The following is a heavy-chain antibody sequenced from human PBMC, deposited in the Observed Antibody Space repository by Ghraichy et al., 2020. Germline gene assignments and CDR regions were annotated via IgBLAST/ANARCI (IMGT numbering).Heavy chain of an antibody. CDR1: GASISSGDFY. J-gene: IGHJ5*02. Sequence: SETLSLTCTVSGASISSGDFYWSWFRQPPGKGLEWIGYIYDTMKSRYNPSLKSRGSISVDTSKNQFSLRMSSVTAADTAVYYCASRGTGGVYSFDPWGQGTLVTVSS. D-gene: IGHD2-8*02. V-gene: IGHV4-30-4*01. CDR2: IYDTMKS. CDR3: ASRGTGGVYSFDP.